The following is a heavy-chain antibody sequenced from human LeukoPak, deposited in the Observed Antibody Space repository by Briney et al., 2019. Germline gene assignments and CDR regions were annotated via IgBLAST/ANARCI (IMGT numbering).Heavy chain of an antibody. D-gene: IGHD6-19*01. CDR2: ISGSGGST. CDR3: ATGPLNDRSGWPGST. Sequence: GGSLRLSCAASGFTFSSDAMSWVRQAPGKGLEWVSAISGSGGSTYYADSVKGRFTISRDNSKNTLYLQMNSLRAEDTAVYYCATGPLNDRSGWPGSTWGQGTLVTVSS. V-gene: IGHV3-23*01. J-gene: IGHJ5*02. CDR1: GFTFSSDA.